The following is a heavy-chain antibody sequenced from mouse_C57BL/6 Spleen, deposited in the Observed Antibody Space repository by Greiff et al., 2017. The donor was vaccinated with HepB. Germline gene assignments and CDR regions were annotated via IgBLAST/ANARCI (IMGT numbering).Heavy chain of an antibody. J-gene: IGHJ3*01. CDR1: GYTFTSYW. V-gene: IGHV1-7*01. D-gene: IGHD1-1*01. Sequence: QVQLKESGAELAKPGASVKLSCKASGYTFTSYWMHWVKQRPGQGLEWIGYINPSSGYTKYNQKFKDKATLTADKSSSTAYMQLSSLTYEDSAVYYCARRLGSSYDWFAYWGQGTLVTVSA. CDR2: INPSSGYT. CDR3: ARRLGSSYDWFAY.